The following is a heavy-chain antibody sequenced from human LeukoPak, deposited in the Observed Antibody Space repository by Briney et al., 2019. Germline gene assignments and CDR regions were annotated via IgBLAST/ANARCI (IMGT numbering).Heavy chain of an antibody. V-gene: IGHV4-34*01. CDR1: GGSFSGYY. CDR3: ARGYSSSWYDYYYYYYMDV. D-gene: IGHD6-13*01. Sequence: SETLSLTCAVYGGSFSGYYWSWIRQPPGKGLEWIGEINHSGSTNYNPSLKSRVTISVDTSKNQFSLKLSSVPAADTAVYYCARGYSSSWYDYYYYYYMDVWGKGTTVTVSS. J-gene: IGHJ6*03. CDR2: INHSGST.